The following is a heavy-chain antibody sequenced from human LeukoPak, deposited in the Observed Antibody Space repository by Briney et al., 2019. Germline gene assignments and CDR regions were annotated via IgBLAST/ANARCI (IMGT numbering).Heavy chain of an antibody. Sequence: GASVKVSCKASGYTFTSYDINWVRQATGQGLEWMGWMIPHSGNTGYAQKFQGRVTMTRNTATSTAYMELCSLTSEDTAVYYCTRALKNYDTLTGSEYYLDYWGQGTLVTVPS. D-gene: IGHD3-9*01. CDR2: MIPHSGNT. V-gene: IGHV1-8*01. J-gene: IGHJ4*02. CDR1: GYTFTSYD. CDR3: TRALKNYDTLTGSEYYLDY.